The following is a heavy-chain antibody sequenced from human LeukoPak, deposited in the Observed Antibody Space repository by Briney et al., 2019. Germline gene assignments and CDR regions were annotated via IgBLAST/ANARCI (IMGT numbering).Heavy chain of an antibody. D-gene: IGHD3-10*01. CDR2: ISSSSSYI. J-gene: IGHJ4*02. CDR3: ARDTGFGEFHLDY. CDR1: GFTFSSYS. Sequence: PGGSLRLSCAASGFTFSSYSMNWVRQAPGKGLEWVSSISSSSSYIYYADSVKGRFTISRDSAKNSLYLQMNSLRAEDTAVYYCARDTGFGEFHLDYWGQGTLVTVSS. V-gene: IGHV3-21*01.